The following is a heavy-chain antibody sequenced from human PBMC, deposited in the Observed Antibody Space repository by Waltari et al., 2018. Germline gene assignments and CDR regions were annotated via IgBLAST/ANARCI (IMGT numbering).Heavy chain of an antibody. J-gene: IGHJ4*02. D-gene: IGHD3-3*01. CDR2: ITGDGSST. V-gene: IGHV3-74*01. CDR3: TRDWRYMAFDY. CDR1: GFTFGNFW. Sequence: EVHLVESGGGLVQPGWSLRLSCAASGFTFGNFWMHWVRQTPGKGLVGVARITGDGSSTTFADFVQGRFTISRDNAKNTLYLQMNSLKAEDTAVYYCTRDWRYMAFDYWGQGTLVTVSS.